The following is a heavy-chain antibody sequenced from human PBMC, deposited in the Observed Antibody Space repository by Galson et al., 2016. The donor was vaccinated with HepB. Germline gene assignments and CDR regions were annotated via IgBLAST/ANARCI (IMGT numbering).Heavy chain of an antibody. Sequence: SVKVSCKASGGTFSSYAIGWVRQAPGQGLEWMGGIIPIFGTANYAQKFQGRVTITADESTSTAYMELSSLRSEDTAVYYCARAVKQRITIFGVVVNAFDIWGQGTMVTVSS. CDR1: GGTFSSYA. CDR2: IIPIFGTA. V-gene: IGHV1-69*13. D-gene: IGHD3-3*01. CDR3: ARAVKQRITIFGVVVNAFDI. J-gene: IGHJ3*02.